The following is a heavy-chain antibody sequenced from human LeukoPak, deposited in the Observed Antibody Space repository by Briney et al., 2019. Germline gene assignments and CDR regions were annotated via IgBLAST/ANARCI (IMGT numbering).Heavy chain of an antibody. Sequence: GGSLRLSCAASGFTFTMFGMNWFRQAPGKGLEGVSYIDARSGIVYYADSVQGRFTMSRDDAKDSVFLQMNSLRVDDTAVYYCARTYDFGRGPPGDAFDNWGQGTLVTVPS. CDR1: GFTFTMFG. V-gene: IGHV3-48*01. J-gene: IGHJ3*02. D-gene: IGHD3-3*01. CDR3: ARTYDFGRGPPGDAFDN. CDR2: IDARSGIV.